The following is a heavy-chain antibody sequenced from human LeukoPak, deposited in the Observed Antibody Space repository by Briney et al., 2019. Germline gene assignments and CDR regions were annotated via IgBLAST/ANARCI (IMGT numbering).Heavy chain of an antibody. D-gene: IGHD3-16*01. CDR2: INSDGSST. Sequence: PGGSLRLSCAASGFTFSSYWMHWVRQVPGKGLVWVSRINSDGSSTAYADSVKGRFTISRDNSKNTLYLQMDSLRAEDTAVYYCAGGYSATYSYTCLYWGQGTLVTVAS. J-gene: IGHJ4*02. CDR1: GFTFSSYW. V-gene: IGHV3-74*01. CDR3: AGGYSATYSYTCLY.